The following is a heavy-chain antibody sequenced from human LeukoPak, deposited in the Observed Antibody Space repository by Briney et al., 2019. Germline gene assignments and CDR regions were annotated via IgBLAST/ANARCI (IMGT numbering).Heavy chain of an antibody. Sequence: SETLSLTCTVSGGSISSSSYYWGWIRQPPGKGLEWIGSIYYSGSTNYNPSLKSRVTISVDTSKNQFSLKLSSVTAADTAVYYCARGSYSSSSIFDYWGQGALVTVSS. CDR2: IYYSGST. J-gene: IGHJ4*02. D-gene: IGHD6-6*01. CDR3: ARGSYSSSSIFDY. CDR1: GGSISSSSYY. V-gene: IGHV4-39*07.